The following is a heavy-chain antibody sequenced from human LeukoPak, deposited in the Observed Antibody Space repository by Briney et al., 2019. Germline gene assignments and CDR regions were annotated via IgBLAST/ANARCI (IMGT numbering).Heavy chain of an antibody. D-gene: IGHD5-12*01. CDR2: INHSGST. Sequence: KPSETLSLTCAVYSGSFSGYYWSWIRQPPGKGLKGNGAINHSGSTNYNPSLKSRVTISVDTSKNQFSLKLSSVTAADTAVYYCARMGGYGRWLRPGAVGYWGQGTLVTVSS. V-gene: IGHV4-34*01. CDR3: ARMGGYGRWLRPGAVGY. J-gene: IGHJ4*02. CDR1: SGSFSGYY.